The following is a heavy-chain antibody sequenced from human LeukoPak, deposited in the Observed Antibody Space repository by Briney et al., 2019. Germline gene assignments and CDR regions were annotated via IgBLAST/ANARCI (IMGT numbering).Heavy chain of an antibody. V-gene: IGHV3-74*01. Sequence: PGGSLRLSCAASGFTFSNYWMHWVRQVPGKGLVWVSRINDDGSATFYADSVKGRFTISRDNAKNSLYLQMNSLRAEDTAVYYCARAVRGDYYMDVWGKGTTVTVSS. CDR3: ARAVRGDYYMDV. CDR1: GFTFSNYW. J-gene: IGHJ6*03. CDR2: INDDGSAT. D-gene: IGHD3-10*01.